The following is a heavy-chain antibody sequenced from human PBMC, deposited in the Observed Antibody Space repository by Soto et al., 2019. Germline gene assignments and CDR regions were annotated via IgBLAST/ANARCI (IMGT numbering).Heavy chain of an antibody. CDR1: GFTFSSYA. J-gene: IGHJ3*02. CDR2: ISGSGGST. V-gene: IGHV3-23*01. D-gene: IGHD3-22*01. Sequence: GGSLRLSCAASGFTFSSYAMSWVRQAPGKGLEWVSAISGSGGSTYYADSVKGRFTISRDNSKNTLYLQMNSLRAEDTAVYYCAKVLITMIVVVIPDAFDIWGRGTMVAVSS. CDR3: AKVLITMIVVVIPDAFDI.